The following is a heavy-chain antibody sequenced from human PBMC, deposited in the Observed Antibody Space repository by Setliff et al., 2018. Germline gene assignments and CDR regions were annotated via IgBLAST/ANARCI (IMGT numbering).Heavy chain of an antibody. CDR2: MNTNTGNP. Sequence: ASVKVSCKASGYPFISYDINWVRQAPGQGLEWMGWMNTNTGNPSYAQGFTGRFVFSLDTSVTTAYLQISSLKSEDSAVYYCARASRFGTIVYKGDYYMDVWGKGTTVTVSS. CDR3: ARASRFGTIVYKGDYYMDV. V-gene: IGHV7-4-1*02. D-gene: IGHD3-10*01. J-gene: IGHJ6*03. CDR1: GYPFISYD.